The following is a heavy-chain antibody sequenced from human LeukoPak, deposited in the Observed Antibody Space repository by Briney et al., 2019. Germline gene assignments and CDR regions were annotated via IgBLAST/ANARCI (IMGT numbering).Heavy chain of an antibody. J-gene: IGHJ6*03. CDR2: IYYSGST. V-gene: IGHV4-59*01. D-gene: IGHD6-25*01. CDR3: ARAAASYYYYMDV. CDR1: GFTFSSYW. Sequence: KPGGSLRLSCAASGFTFSSYWMSWVRQAPGKGLEWIGYIYYSGSTNYNPSLKSRVTISVDTSKNQFSLKLSSVTAADTAVYYCARAAASYYYYMDVWGKGTTVTISS.